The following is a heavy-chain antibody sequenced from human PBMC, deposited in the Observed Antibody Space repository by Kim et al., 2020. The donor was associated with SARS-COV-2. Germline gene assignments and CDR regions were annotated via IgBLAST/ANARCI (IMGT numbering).Heavy chain of an antibody. CDR2: INHSGST. D-gene: IGHD3-10*01. V-gene: IGHV4-34*01. CDR3: ARRVRGAKNWFDT. Sequence: SETLSLTCAVYGGSFSGYYWSWIRQPPGKGLEWIGEINHSGSTNYNPSLKSRVTISVDTSKNQFSLKLSSVTAADTAVYYCARRVRGAKNWFDTWGQGTLVTVSS. J-gene: IGHJ5*02. CDR1: GGSFSGYY.